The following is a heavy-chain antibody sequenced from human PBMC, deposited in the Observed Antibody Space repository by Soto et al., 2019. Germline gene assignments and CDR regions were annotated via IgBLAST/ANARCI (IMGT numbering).Heavy chain of an antibody. D-gene: IGHD1-26*01. CDR2: TYYRSKWYN. V-gene: IGHV6-1*01. J-gene: IGHJ4*02. CDR3: ARDKGSIVGATMFDY. Sequence: PSQTLSLPCAISGDSVSSNSAAWNWIRQSPSRGLEWLGRTYYRSKWYNDYAVSVKSRITINPDTSKKQFSLQLNSVTPEDTAVYYCARDKGSIVGATMFDYWGQGTLVTVSS. CDR1: GDSVSSNSAA.